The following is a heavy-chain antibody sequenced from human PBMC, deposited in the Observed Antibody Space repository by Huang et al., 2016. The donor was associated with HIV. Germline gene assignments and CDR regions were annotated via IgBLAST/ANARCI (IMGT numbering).Heavy chain of an antibody. CDR2: ISYDEDNK. V-gene: IGHV3-30*03. CDR1: GFTFSSYG. CDR3: ARGPIRFLAWLLNFDY. D-gene: IGHD3-3*01. Sequence: QILLIESGGGVVQPGRSLRLSCAASGFTFSSYGMHWVSQAPGKGLEWVAVISYDEDNKYYADSVRGRFTISRDNSKNTLYLQMNSLRIEDTAVYYCARGPIRFLAWLLNFDYWGQGALVTVSS. J-gene: IGHJ4*02.